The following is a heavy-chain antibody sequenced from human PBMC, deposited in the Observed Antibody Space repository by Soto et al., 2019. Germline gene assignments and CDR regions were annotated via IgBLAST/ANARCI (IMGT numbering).Heavy chain of an antibody. CDR3: ARGSGGSCYSI. CDR1: GLTLSSYR. Sequence: EVQLVESGGGLVKPGGSLRLSCAASGLTLSSYRMNWVRQAPGKGLEWVSSISSSSSYIYYADSVKGRFTISRDNAKNSLYLQMNSLRAEDTAVYYCARGSGGSCYSIWGQGTMVTVSS. J-gene: IGHJ3*02. D-gene: IGHD2-15*01. CDR2: ISSSSSYI. V-gene: IGHV3-21*01.